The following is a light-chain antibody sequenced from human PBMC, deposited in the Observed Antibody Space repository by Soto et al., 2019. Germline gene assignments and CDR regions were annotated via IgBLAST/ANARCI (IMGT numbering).Light chain of an antibody. J-gene: IGLJ3*02. CDR3: CSYADGSTFV. CDR1: GSDVGTSNL. V-gene: IGLV2-23*02. CDR2: EVS. Sequence: QSALTQPASVSGSPGQSITISCTGTGSDVGTSNLVSWYQQNPGKAPKLMIYEVSKRPAGVSNRFSGSKSGNTASLTISGLQAEDEADYYCCSYADGSTFVFGGGTKLTVL.